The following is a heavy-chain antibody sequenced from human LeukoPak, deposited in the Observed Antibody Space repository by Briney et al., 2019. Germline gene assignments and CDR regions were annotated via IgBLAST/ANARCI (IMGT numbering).Heavy chain of an antibody. CDR2: INTGNGDT. V-gene: IGHV1-3*04. CDR3: ARGLWSAHRKEYYFDS. CDR1: GYTFTNYA. D-gene: IGHD3-3*01. Sequence: ASVKVSCKASGYTFTNYAVNWMRQAPGQRLEWMGWINTGNGDTKFSQNYQARVTITRDASASTAYMELSSLTSEDTAVYFCARGLWSAHRKEYYFDSWGQGTLVTVSS. J-gene: IGHJ4*02.